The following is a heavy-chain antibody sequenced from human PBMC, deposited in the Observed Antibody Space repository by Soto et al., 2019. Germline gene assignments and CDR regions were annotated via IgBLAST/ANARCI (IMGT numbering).Heavy chain of an antibody. CDR1: GDSFTNYA. V-gene: IGHV1-69*01. CDR2: IILALGTP. CDR3: GRYCTNTKCRGGYYLDL. J-gene: IGHJ5*02. D-gene: IGHD2-8*01. Sequence: QVLLVQSGAEMKQPGSSVSVSCKASGDSFTNYAFTWVRQAPGQGPEWLGGIILALGTPHYSQRFQGRLIITADESSSTVYMELGSLRVDDAAVYYCGRYCTNTKCRGGYYLDLWGQGTLLTVSS.